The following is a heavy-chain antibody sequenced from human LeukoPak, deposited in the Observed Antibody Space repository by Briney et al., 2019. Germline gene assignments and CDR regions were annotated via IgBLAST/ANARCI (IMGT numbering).Heavy chain of an antibody. CDR1: GYTFTSYD. J-gene: IGHJ3*02. Sequence: ASVTVSCKASGYTFTSYDINWVRQATGQGLGWMGRMNPNSGNTDFAQNFQGRVTMTRDTSISTAYMELSSLRSEDTAVYYCARVPGDDFWSGFRSDGFDIWGQGTMVTVSS. D-gene: IGHD3-3*01. CDR3: ARVPGDDFWSGFRSDGFDI. V-gene: IGHV1-8*01. CDR2: MNPNSGNT.